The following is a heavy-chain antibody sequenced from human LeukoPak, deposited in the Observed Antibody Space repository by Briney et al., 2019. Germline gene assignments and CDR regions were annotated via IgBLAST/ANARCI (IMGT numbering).Heavy chain of an antibody. J-gene: IGHJ5*02. D-gene: IGHD1-26*01. CDR1: SGSISSYY. V-gene: IGHV4-59*01. CDR3: ARGGNYWPQWWFDP. CDR2: IYYTGST. Sequence: SKTPSLTCTVSSGSISSYYWSWIRQPPGKGLEWIGYIYYTGSTSYNPSLKSRVTMSLDASKNQFSLELNSVTPVDTAVYYCARGGNYWPQWWFDPWGRGTLVSVSS.